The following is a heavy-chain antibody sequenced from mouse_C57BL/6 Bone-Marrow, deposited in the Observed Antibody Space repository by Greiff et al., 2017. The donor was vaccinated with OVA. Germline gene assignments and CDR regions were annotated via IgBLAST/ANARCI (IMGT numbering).Heavy chain of an antibody. Sequence: VQLMESGGGLVQPGGSLKLSCAASGFTFSDFYMYWIRQTPEKRLEWVAYISNGGGSTYYPDTVKGRFTISRDNAKNTLYLQMSRLKSEDTAMYYCARLDAMDYWGQGTSVTVSS. CDR2: ISNGGGST. CDR1: GFTFSDFY. CDR3: ARLDAMDY. V-gene: IGHV5-12*01. J-gene: IGHJ4*01.